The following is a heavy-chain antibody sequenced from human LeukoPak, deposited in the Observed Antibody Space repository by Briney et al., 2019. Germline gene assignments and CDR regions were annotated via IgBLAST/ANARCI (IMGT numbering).Heavy chain of an antibody. CDR2: FDPEDGET. CDR1: GYTITELS. CDR3: ATAGGSGQNYYFDY. D-gene: IGHD3-10*01. V-gene: IGHV1-24*01. Sequence: VASVKVSCKVSGYTITELSMHWVRQARGKGLEWMGGFDPEDGETIYAQKFQGRVTMTEDTSTDTAYMELSSLRSEDTAVYYCATAGGSGQNYYFDYWGQGTLVTVSS. J-gene: IGHJ4*02.